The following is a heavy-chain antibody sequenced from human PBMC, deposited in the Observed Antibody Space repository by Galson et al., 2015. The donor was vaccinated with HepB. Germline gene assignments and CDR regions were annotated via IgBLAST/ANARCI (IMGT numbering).Heavy chain of an antibody. CDR1: GYTFTSYG. Sequence: SVKVSCKASGYTFTSYGISWVRQAPGQGLEWMGWISAYNGNTNYAQKLQGRVTMTTDTSTSTAYMELRSLRSDDTAVYHCARDYGTDYYYYGMDVWGQGTTVTVSS. CDR2: ISAYNGNT. V-gene: IGHV1-18*04. CDR3: ARDYGTDYYYYGMDV. D-gene: IGHD1-14*01. J-gene: IGHJ6*02.